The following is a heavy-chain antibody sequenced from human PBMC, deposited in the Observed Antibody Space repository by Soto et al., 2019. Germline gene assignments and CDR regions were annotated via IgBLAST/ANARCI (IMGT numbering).Heavy chain of an antibody. Sequence: QVLLVQSGGGVVQPGGSLRLSCAASGFSLNSYGMHWVRQAPGKGLEWAAVIWFDGSQKYYKDSVKGRFTISRDISKNTLYLQMNSLRAEDTAVYFCATWFGTLGAFDIWRQGTTVIVSS. D-gene: IGHD3-10*01. V-gene: IGHV3-33*01. J-gene: IGHJ3*02. CDR2: IWFDGSQK. CDR1: GFSLNSYG. CDR3: ATWFGTLGAFDI.